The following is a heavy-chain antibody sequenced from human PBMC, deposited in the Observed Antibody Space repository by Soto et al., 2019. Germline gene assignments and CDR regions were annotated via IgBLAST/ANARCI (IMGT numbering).Heavy chain of an antibody. Sequence: EVQLVESGGGLVQPDRSLRLSCAASGFTFDDYAMHWVRQAPGKGLEWVSGISWNSGSIGYADSVKGRFFICRDNANNFVYLPVHNLRAEDAALYYCAKEIAIGVAGTGPLYFWDQWTMFNVSS. V-gene: IGHV3-9*01. D-gene: IGHD6-19*01. CDR1: GFTFDDYA. CDR3: AKEIAIGVAGTGPLYF. J-gene: IGHJ3*01. CDR2: ISWNSGSI.